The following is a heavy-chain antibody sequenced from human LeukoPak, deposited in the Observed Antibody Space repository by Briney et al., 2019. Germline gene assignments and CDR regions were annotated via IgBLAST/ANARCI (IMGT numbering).Heavy chain of an antibody. D-gene: IGHD4-17*01. Sequence: ASVKVSCKASGGTFSSYAISWVRQAPGQGLEWMGRIIPILGIANYAQKFQGRVTITADKSTSTAYMELSSLRSEDTAVYYCARDSNGYHDYGDSNAGDNWFDPWGQGTLVTVSS. V-gene: IGHV1-69*04. CDR1: GGTFSSYA. J-gene: IGHJ5*02. CDR3: ARDSNGYHDYGDSNAGDNWFDP. CDR2: IIPILGIA.